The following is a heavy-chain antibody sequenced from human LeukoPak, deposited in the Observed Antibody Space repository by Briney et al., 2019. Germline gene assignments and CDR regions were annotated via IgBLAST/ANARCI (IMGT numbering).Heavy chain of an antibody. J-gene: IGHJ6*03. CDR2: IYTSGNT. CDR1: GGSISSYY. D-gene: IGHD3-16*01. CDR3: ARVGSKDVWRSYGSYYYYYYMDV. Sequence: SETLSLTCTVSGGSISSYYWSWIRQPAGKGLEWIGRIYTSGNTNYNPSLKSRVTMSVDTSKNQFSLKLSSVTAADTAVYYCARVGSKDVWRSYGSYYYYYYMDVWGKGTTVTISS. V-gene: IGHV4-4*07.